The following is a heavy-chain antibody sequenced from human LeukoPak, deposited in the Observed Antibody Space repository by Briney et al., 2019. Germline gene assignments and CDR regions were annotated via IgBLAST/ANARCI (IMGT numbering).Heavy chain of an antibody. CDR1: GYTFTSYY. J-gene: IGHJ1*01. D-gene: IGHD3-22*01. CDR3: ARDSAANYYDSSGYYLAYFQH. V-gene: IGHV1-46*01. Sequence: ASVKVSCKASGYTFTSYYMHWVRQAPGQGPEWMGIINPSGGSTSYAQKFQGRVTMTRDMSTSTVYMELSSLRSEDTAVYYCARDSAANYYDSSGYYLAYFQHWGQGTLVTVSS. CDR2: INPSGGST.